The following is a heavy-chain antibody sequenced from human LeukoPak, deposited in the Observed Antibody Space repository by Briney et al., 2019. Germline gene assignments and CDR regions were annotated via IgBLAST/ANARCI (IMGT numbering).Heavy chain of an antibody. J-gene: IGHJ4*02. CDR1: GYTFTGHY. CDR3: ARVSKYSYGHGDY. V-gene: IGHV1-2*02. D-gene: IGHD5-18*01. CDR2: INPNSGGT. Sequence: GASVKVSCKASGYTFTGHYMHWVRQAPGQGLEWMGWINPNSGGTNYAQKFQGRVTMTRDTSISTAYMELSRLRSDDTAVYYCARVSKYSYGHGDYWGQGTLVTVSS.